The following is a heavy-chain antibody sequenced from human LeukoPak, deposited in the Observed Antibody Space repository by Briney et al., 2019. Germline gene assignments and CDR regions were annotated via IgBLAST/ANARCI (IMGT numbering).Heavy chain of an antibody. D-gene: IGHD1-14*01. CDR1: GFTFGGYG. Sequence: GGSLRLSCAGSGFTFGGYGMHWFRQTPGKGLEWVAVIAYDGSRAFYADSVKGRFTISRDNSKNTMSVQMDDLRAEDTAVNYCTRYNNDHFDYWGQGTLVTVSS. V-gene: IGHV3-33*01. CDR3: TRYNNDHFDY. CDR2: IAYDGSRA. J-gene: IGHJ4*02.